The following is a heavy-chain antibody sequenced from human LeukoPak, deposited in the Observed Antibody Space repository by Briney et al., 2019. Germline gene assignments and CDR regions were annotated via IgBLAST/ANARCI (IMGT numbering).Heavy chain of an antibody. Sequence: SETLSLTCTVSGGSISSYYWSWIRQPPGKGLKWIGYIYYSGSTNYNPSLKSRVTISVDTSKNQFSLKLSSVTAADTAVYYCARVGGAWGLGDYDYWGQGTLVTASS. J-gene: IGHJ4*02. V-gene: IGHV4-59*01. CDR2: IYYSGST. CDR1: GGSISSYY. CDR3: ARVGGAWGLGDYDY. D-gene: IGHD3-16*01.